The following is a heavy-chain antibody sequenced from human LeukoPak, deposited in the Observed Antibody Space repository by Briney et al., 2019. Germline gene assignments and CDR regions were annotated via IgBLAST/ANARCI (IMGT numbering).Heavy chain of an antibody. Sequence: PGGSLRLSCAASGFTVSSNYMSWVRQAPGKGLEWVSVIYSGGSTYYADSVKGRFTISRDNSKNTLYLQMNSLRAEDTAVYYCAKAYCSGGSCYAPRGWGQGTLVTVSS. J-gene: IGHJ4*02. CDR3: AKAYCSGGSCYAPRG. CDR2: IYSGGST. D-gene: IGHD2-15*01. V-gene: IGHV3-53*01. CDR1: GFTVSSNY.